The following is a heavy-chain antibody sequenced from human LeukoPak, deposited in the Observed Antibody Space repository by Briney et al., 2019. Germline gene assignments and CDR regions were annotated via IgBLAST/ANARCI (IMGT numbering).Heavy chain of an antibody. Sequence: GGSLRLSCTASGFTFSTYWMGWVRQAPGKGLEWVANIKQDGSEKYYVDSVKGRFTISRDNAKNSLYLQMNSLRAEDTAVYYCARYRNFDAFDIWGQGTMVTVSS. CDR2: IKQDGSEK. V-gene: IGHV3-7*01. CDR3: ARYRNFDAFDI. D-gene: IGHD4-11*01. CDR1: GFTFSTYW. J-gene: IGHJ3*02.